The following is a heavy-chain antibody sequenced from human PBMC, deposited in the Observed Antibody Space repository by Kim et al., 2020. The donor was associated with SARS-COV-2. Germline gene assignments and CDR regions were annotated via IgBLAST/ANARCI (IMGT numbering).Heavy chain of an antibody. J-gene: IGHJ4*02. CDR3: AREEAPYGSGSSYFDY. Sequence: SVKGRFTIYRDNSKNTLYLQMHSLRAEDTAVYYCAREEAPYGSGSSYFDYWGQGTLVTVSS. V-gene: IGHV3-30*01. D-gene: IGHD3-10*01.